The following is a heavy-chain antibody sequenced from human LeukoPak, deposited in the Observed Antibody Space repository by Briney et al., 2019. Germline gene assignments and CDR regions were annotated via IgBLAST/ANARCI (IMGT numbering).Heavy chain of an antibody. CDR3: AKCILGPFDAFDV. CDR1: GFTFNSYG. J-gene: IGHJ3*01. V-gene: IGHV3-23*01. Sequence: PGGSLRLSCAASGFTFNSYGMSWVRQSPGKGLEWVAVISGGSDKKYHQDSVKGRFTISRDNSKNILYLQMDSLRVEDTAVYYCAKCILGPFDAFDVWGQGTMVTVSS. CDR2: ISGGSDKK.